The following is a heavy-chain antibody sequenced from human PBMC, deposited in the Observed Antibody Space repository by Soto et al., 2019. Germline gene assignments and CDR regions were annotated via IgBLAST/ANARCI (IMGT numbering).Heavy chain of an antibody. D-gene: IGHD3-9*01. CDR3: ARVDIWTVYGCMDV. Sequence: SETLSLTCTVSGDSIRSGNHYWSWIRQPPGKGLEWIGYIYYSGSTYYSPSLKSRVTISVDTSKNQFSLKLNSVTAADTAVYYCARVDIWTVYGCMDVWGKGTTVTVPS. J-gene: IGHJ6*04. CDR1: GDSIRSGNHY. V-gene: IGHV4-30-4*01. CDR2: IYYSGST.